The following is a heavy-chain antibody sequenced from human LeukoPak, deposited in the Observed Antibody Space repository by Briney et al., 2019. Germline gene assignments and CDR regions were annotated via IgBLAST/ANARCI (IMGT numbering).Heavy chain of an antibody. D-gene: IGHD5-18*01. CDR2: IYYNGNT. Sequence: PSETLSLTCTVSGGSISGYYWIWIRQPPGKGLEWIGFIYYNGNTNYNPSLKSRVIISVDTSKNQFSLNLSSVTAADTAVYYCARYSYGGYYFDFWGQGTLVTVSA. CDR1: GGSISGYY. V-gene: IGHV4-59*08. J-gene: IGHJ4*02. CDR3: ARYSYGGYYFDF.